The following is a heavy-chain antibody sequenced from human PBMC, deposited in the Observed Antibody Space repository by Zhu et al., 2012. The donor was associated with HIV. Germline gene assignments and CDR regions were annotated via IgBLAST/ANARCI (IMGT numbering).Heavy chain of an antibody. CDR1: GGSFSGYY. J-gene: IGHJ3*02. D-gene: IGHD3-22*01. V-gene: IGHV4-34*01. CDR3: ASLDYYDSGGYYYAAFDI. Sequence: QVHLQQWGAGLLKPSETLSPTCAVYGGSFSGYYWNWIRQPPGKGLEWIGEINHSGSTNYNPSLKSRVTISVDTSKNQFSLKLSSVTAADTAVYYCASLDYYDSGGYYYAAFDIWGQGTMVTVSS. CDR2: INHSGST.